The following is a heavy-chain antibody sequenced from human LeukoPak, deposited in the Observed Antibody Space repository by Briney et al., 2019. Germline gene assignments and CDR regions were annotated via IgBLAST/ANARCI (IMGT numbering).Heavy chain of an antibody. V-gene: IGHV3-7*01. D-gene: IGHD3-3*01. J-gene: IGHJ4*02. Sequence: GGSLRLSCAASGFTFSSYWMSWVRQAPGKGLEWVANIKQDGSEKYYVDSVKGRFTISRDNAKNSLYLQMNSLRAEDTAVYYCATSGSISITIFGVVIEPFDYWGQGTLVTGSS. CDR2: IKQDGSEK. CDR3: ATSGSISITIFGVVIEPFDY. CDR1: GFTFSSYW.